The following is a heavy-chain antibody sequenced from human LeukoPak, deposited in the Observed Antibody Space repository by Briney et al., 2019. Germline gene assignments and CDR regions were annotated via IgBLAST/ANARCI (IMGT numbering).Heavy chain of an antibody. CDR3: AGPLPGIVGAKGELGF. Sequence: PSETLSLTCTVSGGSISSSSYYWGWIRQPPGKGLEWIVSIYYSGSTYYNPSLKSRVTISVDTSKNQFSLKLSSVTAADTAVYYCAGPLPGIVGAKGELGFWGQGTMVTVSS. CDR2: IYYSGST. D-gene: IGHD1-26*01. J-gene: IGHJ3*01. V-gene: IGHV4-39*07. CDR1: GGSISSSSYY.